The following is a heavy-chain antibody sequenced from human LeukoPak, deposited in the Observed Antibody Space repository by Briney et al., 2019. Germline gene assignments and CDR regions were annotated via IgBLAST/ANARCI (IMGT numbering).Heavy chain of an antibody. CDR1: GFTFSRYW. Sequence: GGSLRLSCAASGFTFSRYWMSWVRQAPGEGLEWVANIKQDGSEKYYVDSVKGRFTISRDNAKNSLYLQMNSLRAEDTAVYYCASQGSGYDSPIDHWGQGTLVTVSS. J-gene: IGHJ4*02. CDR3: ASQGSGYDSPIDH. D-gene: IGHD5-12*01. V-gene: IGHV3-7*01. CDR2: IKQDGSEK.